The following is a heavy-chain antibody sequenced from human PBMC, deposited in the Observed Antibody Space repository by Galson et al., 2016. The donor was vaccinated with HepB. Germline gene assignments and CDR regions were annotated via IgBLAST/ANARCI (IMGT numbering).Heavy chain of an antibody. Sequence: SLRLSCAASGFTFSRYGMHWVRQAPGKGLEWVAVIWYDGSNKYHADSVKGRFTISRDNSKSTLYLQMNSLRAEDTAVYYCASEGRLVTPYLDYWGQGTLVTVSS. J-gene: IGHJ4*02. CDR2: IWYDGSNK. V-gene: IGHV3-33*01. D-gene: IGHD2-21*02. CDR1: GFTFSRYG. CDR3: ASEGRLVTPYLDY.